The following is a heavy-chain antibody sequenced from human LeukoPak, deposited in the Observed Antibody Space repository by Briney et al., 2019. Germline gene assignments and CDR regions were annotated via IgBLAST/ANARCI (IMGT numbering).Heavy chain of an antibody. CDR2: IYYSGST. CDR1: GGSISSGGYY. D-gene: IGHD3-10*01. J-gene: IGHJ4*02. Sequence: KPSQTLSLTCTVSGGSISSGGYYWSWIRQHPGKGLEWIGYIYYSGSTYYNPSLKSRVTISVDTSKNQFSLKLSSVTAADTAVYYCARDGSNDYYGSGSYLTNWGQGTLVTVSS. CDR3: ARDGSNDYYGSGSYLTN. V-gene: IGHV4-31*03.